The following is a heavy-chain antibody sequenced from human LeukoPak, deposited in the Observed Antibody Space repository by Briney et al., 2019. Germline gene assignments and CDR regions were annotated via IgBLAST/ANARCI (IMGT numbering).Heavy chain of an antibody. J-gene: IGHJ5*02. CDR1: GGSFSGYY. CDR3: ARGRWFDP. V-gene: IGHV4-34*01. CDR2: INHSGST. Sequence: PSETLSLTCAVYGGSFSGYYWSWIRQPPGKWLEWIGEINHSGSTNYNPSLKSRVTISVDTSKNQFSLKLSSVTAADTAVYYCARGRWFDPWGQGTLVTVSS.